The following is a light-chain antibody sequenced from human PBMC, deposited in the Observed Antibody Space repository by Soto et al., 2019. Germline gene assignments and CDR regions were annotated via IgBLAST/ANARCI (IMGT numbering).Light chain of an antibody. Sequence: EIVLTQSPGTLSLSPGERATLSCRASQSISGTHLAWYQHRPGQAPRPLIYATSNRATGVPDRFSGSGSGTDFTLNINRLEPEDFAVYFCQQYDSSPPMYTFGQGTKLEIK. CDR2: ATS. V-gene: IGKV3-20*01. CDR1: QSISGTH. CDR3: QQYDSSPPMYT. J-gene: IGKJ2*01.